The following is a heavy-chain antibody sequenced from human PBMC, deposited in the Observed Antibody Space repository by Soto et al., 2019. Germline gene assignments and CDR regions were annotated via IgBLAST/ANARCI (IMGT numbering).Heavy chain of an antibody. CDR3: ARDELGYSYGLDY. CDR2: ISSSSGTK. CDR1: GFTYRIYS. Sequence: HPGGSLRLSCAASGFTYRIYSMHWVRQAPGRGLEWVSYISSSSGTKYYADTVKGRFTISRDDATNSLYLQMNSLRDEDTAVYYCARDELGYSYGLDYWGQGTLVTVSS. J-gene: IGHJ4*02. D-gene: IGHD5-18*01. V-gene: IGHV3-48*02.